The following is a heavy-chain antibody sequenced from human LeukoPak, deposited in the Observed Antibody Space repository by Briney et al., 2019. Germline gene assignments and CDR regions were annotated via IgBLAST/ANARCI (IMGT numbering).Heavy chain of an antibody. CDR1: VGSINSYY. D-gene: IGHD2-15*01. J-gene: IGHJ2*01. V-gene: IGHV4-59*01. CDR2: IYYTGST. CDR3: ARGYCSGGSCCYFDL. Sequence: PSETLSLTCMVSVGSINSYYWNLVRQPPGKGLEWIGFIYYTGSTNYNPSLKSRVTISLDTSKNQFSLRLNSVTAADTAVYYCARGYCSGGSCCYFDLWGRGTLVTVSS.